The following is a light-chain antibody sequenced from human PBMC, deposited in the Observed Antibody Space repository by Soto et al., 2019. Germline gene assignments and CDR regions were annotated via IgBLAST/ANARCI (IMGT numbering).Light chain of an antibody. CDR2: KAT. CDR3: LIYYAGSRI. J-gene: IGLJ1*01. Sequence: QAVVTQEPSLTVSPGGTVTLTCLSTTGALNGGHYPSWIQQKPGQAPRPLIYKATNKSSWTPGRLSGSLFGGKPSLTLSDVQPEDEADYYCLIYYAGSRIFGTGTKGTVL. V-gene: IGLV7-43*01. CDR1: TGALNGGHY.